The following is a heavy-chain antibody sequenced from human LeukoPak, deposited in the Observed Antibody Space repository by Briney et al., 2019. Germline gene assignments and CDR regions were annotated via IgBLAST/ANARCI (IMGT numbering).Heavy chain of an antibody. J-gene: IGHJ4*02. CDR3: ARAVSGRFDY. V-gene: IGHV4-59*08. Sequence: ETLSLTCTVSGGSMSPYHWGWIRPPPGKGLEWTGYIYYSGSTNYNPSLKSRVTISVDTSKNQFSLKLSSVTAADTAIYYCARAVSGRFDYWGQGTLVTVSS. CDR1: GGSMSPYH. CDR2: IYYSGST. D-gene: IGHD6-19*01.